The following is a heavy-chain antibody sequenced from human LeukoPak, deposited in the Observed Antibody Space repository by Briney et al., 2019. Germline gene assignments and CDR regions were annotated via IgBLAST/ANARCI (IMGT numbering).Heavy chain of an antibody. V-gene: IGHV3-21*01. J-gene: IGHJ4*02. CDR2: ISSDSTYI. Sequence: GRSLRLSCAASGFTFSTYTMNWVRQAPGKGLEWVSSISSDSTYIYYADSVKGRFTISRDNAKNPLYLQMNSLRAEDTAVYYCARSGQLEQRSLDYWGQGTLVTVSS. CDR1: GFTFSTYT. D-gene: IGHD1/OR15-1a*01. CDR3: ARSGQLEQRSLDY.